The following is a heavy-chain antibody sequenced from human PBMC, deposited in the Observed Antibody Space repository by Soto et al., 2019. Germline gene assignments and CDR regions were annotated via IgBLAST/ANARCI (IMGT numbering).Heavy chain of an antibody. V-gene: IGHV3-30-3*01. J-gene: IGHJ4*02. CDR1: GFTFSSYA. Sequence: GGSLRLSCAASGFTFSSYAMHWVRQAPGKGLEWVAVISYDGSNKYYADSVKGRFTISRDNSKNTLYLQMNSLRAEDTAVYYCAIQVTTPTFDYWGQGTLVTVSS. CDR2: ISYDGSNK. CDR3: AIQVTTPTFDY. D-gene: IGHD4-17*01.